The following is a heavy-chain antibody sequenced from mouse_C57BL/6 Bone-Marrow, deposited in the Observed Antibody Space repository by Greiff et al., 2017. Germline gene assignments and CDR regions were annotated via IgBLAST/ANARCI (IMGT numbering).Heavy chain of an antibody. V-gene: IGHV5-6*01. CDR2: ISSGGSYT. Sequence: EVQVVESGGDLVKPGGSLKLSCAASGFTFSSYGMSWVRQTPDKRLEWVAIISSGGSYTYYPDSVKGRFTISRDNAKNTLYLQMSSLKSEDTAMYYCAGITYFDYWGQGTTLTVSS. CDR3: AGITYFDY. CDR1: GFTFSSYG. J-gene: IGHJ2*01. D-gene: IGHD1-2*01.